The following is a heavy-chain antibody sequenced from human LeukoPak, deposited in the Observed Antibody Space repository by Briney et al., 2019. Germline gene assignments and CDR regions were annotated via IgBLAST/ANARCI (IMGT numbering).Heavy chain of an antibody. CDR2: ISGSGGST. Sequence: GGSLRLSCAASGFTFSSYAMSWVRQAPGKGREWVSAISGSGGSTYYADSVKGRFTISRDNSKTTLYVQMNSLRAEDTAVYYCAKAGSGDYYFDYWGQGTLVTVSS. CDR1: GFTFSSYA. J-gene: IGHJ4*02. D-gene: IGHD3-10*01. CDR3: AKAGSGDYYFDY. V-gene: IGHV3-23*01.